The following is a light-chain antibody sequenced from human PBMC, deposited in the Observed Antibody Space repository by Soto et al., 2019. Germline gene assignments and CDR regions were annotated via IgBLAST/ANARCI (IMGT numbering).Light chain of an antibody. V-gene: IGKV1-39*01. Sequence: DIPMTQSPSSLSASVGDRATITCRASQSIGRYLYSFQQKPGKAPRLLIYATSTLEGGVPIRFRGSGSRTDFTITISSLHPIDFAPYYGQESYSTPWTFGQGTKVEI. CDR1: QSIGRY. J-gene: IGKJ1*01. CDR3: QESYSTPWT. CDR2: ATS.